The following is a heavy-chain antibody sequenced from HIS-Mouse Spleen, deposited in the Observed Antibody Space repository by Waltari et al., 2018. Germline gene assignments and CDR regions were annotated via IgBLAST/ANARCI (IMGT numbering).Heavy chain of an antibody. CDR2: ISSSSSTI. J-gene: IGHJ5*02. CDR1: GFTFRSYR. CDR3: ARDLGNWFDP. Sequence: EVQLVESGGGLVQPGGSLRLSCAASGFTFRSYRLNWVRQAPGKGLEWVSYISSSSSTIYYADSVKGRFTISRDNAKNSLYLQMNSLRAEDTAVYYCARDLGNWFDPWGQGTLVTVSS. V-gene: IGHV3-48*01.